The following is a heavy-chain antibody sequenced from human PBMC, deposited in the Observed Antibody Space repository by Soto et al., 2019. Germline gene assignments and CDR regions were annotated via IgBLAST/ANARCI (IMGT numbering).Heavy chain of an antibody. CDR2: ISYDGSNK. V-gene: IGHV3-30*18. Sequence: PGGSLRLSCAASGFTFSSYGMHWVRQAPGKGLEWVAVISYDGSNKYYADSVKGRFTISRDNSKNTLYLQMNSLRAEDTAVYYCANGPLYSSSWFAPLFDYWGQGTLVTVSS. J-gene: IGHJ4*02. CDR1: GFTFSSYG. D-gene: IGHD6-13*01. CDR3: ANGPLYSSSWFAPLFDY.